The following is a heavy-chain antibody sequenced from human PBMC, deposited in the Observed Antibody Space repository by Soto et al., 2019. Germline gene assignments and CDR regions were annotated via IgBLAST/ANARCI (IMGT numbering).Heavy chain of an antibody. V-gene: IGHV3-33*01. Sequence: QVQLVESGGGVVQSGRSLRLSCAASGFKFIRYGMHWVRQAPGKGLEWVAVIWYDGTNAYYADSVKGRFIISRDNSENTLYLQASSLRAEDTAVYYCARDLNIHSSSWYQLYRAHWGQGTLVNVSP. CDR3: ARDLNIHSSSWYQLYRAH. D-gene: IGHD6-13*01. CDR2: IWYDGTNA. CDR1: GFKFIRYG. J-gene: IGHJ4*02.